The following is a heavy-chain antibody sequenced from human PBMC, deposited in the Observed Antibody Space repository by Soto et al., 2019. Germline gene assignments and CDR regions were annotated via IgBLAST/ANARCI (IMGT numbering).Heavy chain of an antibody. CDR3: TKETMTTQSFDY. V-gene: IGHV3-9*01. CDR1: GFNFADSS. D-gene: IGHD4-17*01. Sequence: VKLVESGGDLVQPGRSLRLSCAASGFNFADSSIHWVRQAPGKGLEWVSGISWNSGNIDYADSVKGRFTISRDNAKNSMYLQMNSLRPEDTALYFCTKETMTTQSFDYWGQGTLVTVSS. CDR2: ISWNSGNI. J-gene: IGHJ4*02.